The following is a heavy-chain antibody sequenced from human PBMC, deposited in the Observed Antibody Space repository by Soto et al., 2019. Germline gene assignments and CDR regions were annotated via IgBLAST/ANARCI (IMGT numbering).Heavy chain of an antibody. CDR2: ISSNSAYI. V-gene: IGHV3-21*01. J-gene: IGHJ5*02. D-gene: IGHD6-13*01. Sequence: PGGSLRLSCAASGFTFRSFTMNWVRQAPGKRLEWVSTISSNSAYIYYTDALRGRLTISRDNDNNSLHLQMNSLRAEDTAVYYCTRDASRDSSARGWFDPWGPGTLVTVSS. CDR3: TRDASRDSSARGWFDP. CDR1: GFTFRSFT.